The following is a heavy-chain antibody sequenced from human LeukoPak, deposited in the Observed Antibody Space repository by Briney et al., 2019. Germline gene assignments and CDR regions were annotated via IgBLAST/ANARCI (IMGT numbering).Heavy chain of an antibody. CDR3: ARLRPADAFDI. J-gene: IGHJ3*02. V-gene: IGHV4-59*08. Sequence: SETLSLTCIVSSCLLSSHYWGWIRQPPGKGLEWIGYIHYSGSTNYNPSLKSRVAISVDTSKKQFSLKLSSVTAADTAVYFCARLRPADAFDIWGQGTMVTVSS. CDR1: SCLLSSHY. CDR2: IHYSGST.